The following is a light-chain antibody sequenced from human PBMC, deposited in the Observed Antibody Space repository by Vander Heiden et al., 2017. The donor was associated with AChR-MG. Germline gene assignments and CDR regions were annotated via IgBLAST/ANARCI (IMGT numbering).Light chain of an antibody. J-gene: IGKJ1*01. CDR3: QQSYSTPWT. CDR2: GAL. Sequence: DIQMTQSPSSLSASVGDRVIITCRASQRITSYLNWYQQKPGKAPKLLIYGALSLESGVPSRFTGGGFGTDFTLSISNLQPEDFATYYCQQSYSTPWTFGQGTRVEIK. V-gene: IGKV1-39*01. CDR1: QRITSY.